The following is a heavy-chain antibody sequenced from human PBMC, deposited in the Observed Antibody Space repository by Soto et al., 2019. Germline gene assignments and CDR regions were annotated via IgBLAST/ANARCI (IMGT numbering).Heavy chain of an antibody. D-gene: IGHD3-9*01. CDR2: IYHSGST. V-gene: IGHV4-4*02. Sequence: SATLSLTCAVSGGSISSSNWWSWVRQPPGKWLEWIGEIYHSGSTNYNPSLKSRVTISVDKSKNQFSLKLSSVTAADTAVYYCASDTNYDILTGYSYAFDIWGQGTMVTVSS. CDR1: GGSISSSNW. CDR3: ASDTNYDILTGYSYAFDI. J-gene: IGHJ3*02.